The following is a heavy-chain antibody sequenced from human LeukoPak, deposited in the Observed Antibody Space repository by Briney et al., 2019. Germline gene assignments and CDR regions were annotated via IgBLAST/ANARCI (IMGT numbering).Heavy chain of an antibody. CDR1: GFTFSSYG. Sequence: PGGSLRLSCAASGFTFSSYGMHWVRQTPCKGLEWVAFVRYDGSNKYYADSVKGRFTISRDNSKNTLYLQMNSLRAEDTAVYYCAKVPYCSSTSCYGSDYWGQGTLVTVSS. D-gene: IGHD2-2*01. CDR3: AKVPYCSSTSCYGSDY. J-gene: IGHJ4*02. CDR2: VRYDGSNK. V-gene: IGHV3-30*02.